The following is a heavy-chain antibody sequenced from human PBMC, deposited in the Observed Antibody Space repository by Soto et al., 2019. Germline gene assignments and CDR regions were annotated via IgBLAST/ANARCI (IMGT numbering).Heavy chain of an antibody. CDR3: ARVYGDYGYFDL. CDR1: GYTFTSYD. D-gene: IGHD4-17*01. Sequence: GASVKVSCKASGYTFTSYDINWVRQATGQGLEWMGWMNPNSGNTGYAQKFQGRVTMTRNTSISTAYMELSSLRSEDTAVYYCARVYGDYGYFDLWGRGTLVTVSS. V-gene: IGHV1-8*01. J-gene: IGHJ2*01. CDR2: MNPNSGNT.